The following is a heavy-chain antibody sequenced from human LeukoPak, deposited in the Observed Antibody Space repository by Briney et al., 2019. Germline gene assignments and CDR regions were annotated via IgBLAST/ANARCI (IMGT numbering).Heavy chain of an antibody. D-gene: IGHD2-2*01. CDR3: AKGRDKYQLLSKNWFDP. CDR1: GFTIDDYA. Sequence: PGRSLTLTCAASGFTIDDYAIHWGRHPQPQGLDWVSGSYWNSSSIGYENPVQDRLTISRDNAMNCLYLQMNSLRAEDTAWYYCAKGRDKYQLLSKNWFDPWGRGTLVTVSS. V-gene: IGHV3-9*01. CDR2: SYWNSSSI. J-gene: IGHJ5*02.